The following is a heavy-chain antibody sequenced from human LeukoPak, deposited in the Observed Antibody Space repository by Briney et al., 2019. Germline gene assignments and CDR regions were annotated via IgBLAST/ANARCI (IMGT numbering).Heavy chain of an antibody. CDR3: AKDFGGSYSDAFDI. CDR1: GFTFSRFW. J-gene: IGHJ3*02. CDR2: INEDGSQI. Sequence: GGSLRLSCAASGFTFSRFWMTWVRQAPGRGLEWVANINEDGSQIYYVGSVKGRFTVSRDNFRNILYLQMNSLRAEDTAVYYCAKDFGGSYSDAFDIWGQGTMVTVSS. V-gene: IGHV3-7*03. D-gene: IGHD1-26*01.